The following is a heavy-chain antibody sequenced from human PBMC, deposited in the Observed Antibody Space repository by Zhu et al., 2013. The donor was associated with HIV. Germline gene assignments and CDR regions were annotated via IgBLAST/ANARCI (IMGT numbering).Heavy chain of an antibody. Sequence: QVQLQQWGAGLLKPSETLSLTCAVYGGSFSGYYWSWIRQPPGKGLEWIGYIYYSGSTSYNPSLKSRVTISVDTSKNQFSLKLSAVTAADTAVYYCARRPYPSYYMDVWGKGPRSPSP. CDR1: GGSFSGYY. V-gene: IGHV4-34*01. J-gene: IGHJ6*03. CDR2: IYYSGST. CDR3: ARRPYPSYYMDV.